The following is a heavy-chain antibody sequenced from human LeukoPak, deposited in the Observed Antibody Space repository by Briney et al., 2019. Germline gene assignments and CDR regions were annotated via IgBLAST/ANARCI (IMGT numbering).Heavy chain of an antibody. CDR2: LKGDGTEI. J-gene: IGHJ4*02. CDR3: AGGYNIDY. D-gene: IGHD5-18*01. Sequence: GGSLRLSCAASGFTFSNYWMNWVRRAPEKGLEWVANLKGDGTEINYVDSVKGRFTISRDNPKNSLYLQLNSLRAEDTAVYYCAGGYNIDYWGQGTLVHVSS. V-gene: IGHV3-7*01. CDR1: GFTFSNYW.